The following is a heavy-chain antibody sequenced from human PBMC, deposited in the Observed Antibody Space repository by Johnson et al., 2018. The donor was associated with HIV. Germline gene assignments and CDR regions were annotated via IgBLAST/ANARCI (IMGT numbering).Heavy chain of an antibody. CDR1: GFTFSSYA. J-gene: IGHJ3*02. CDR2: INWNGGST. D-gene: IGHD3-22*01. V-gene: IGHV3-20*04. Sequence: VQLVESGGGLVQPGGSLRLSCAASGFTFSSYAMHWVRQAPGKGLEWVSGINWNGGSTGYADSVKGRFTISRDNAKNSLYLQMNSLRAEDTALYYCARDLKSYYDSSGYFDAFDIWGQWTMVTVSS. CDR3: ARDLKSYYDSSGYFDAFDI.